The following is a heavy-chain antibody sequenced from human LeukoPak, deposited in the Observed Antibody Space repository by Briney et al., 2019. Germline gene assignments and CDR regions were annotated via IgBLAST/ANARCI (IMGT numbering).Heavy chain of an antibody. CDR2: IVVGSGNT. J-gene: IGHJ3*02. D-gene: IGHD2-21*02. CDR3: AASYCGGDCYGAFDI. CDR1: GFTFTSSA. V-gene: IGHV1-58*02. Sequence: SVKVSCKASGFTFTSSAMQWVRQARGQRLEWIGWIVVGSGNTNYAQKFQERVTITRDMSTSTAYMELSSLRSEDTAVYYCAASYCGGDCYGAFDIWGQGTMVTVSS.